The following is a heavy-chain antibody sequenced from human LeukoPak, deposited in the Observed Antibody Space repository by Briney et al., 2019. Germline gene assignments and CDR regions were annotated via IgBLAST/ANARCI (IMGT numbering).Heavy chain of an antibody. D-gene: IGHD6-6*01. CDR1: GFTFSSHA. CDR2: ISGSGDAT. Sequence: GGSLRLSCAASGFTFSSHAMSWVRQAPGKGLEWVSAISGSGDATFYADSVKGRFTISRDNAKNSLYLQMNSLRAEDTAVYYCASELGDYWGQGTLVTVSS. CDR3: ASELGDY. J-gene: IGHJ4*02. V-gene: IGHV3-23*01.